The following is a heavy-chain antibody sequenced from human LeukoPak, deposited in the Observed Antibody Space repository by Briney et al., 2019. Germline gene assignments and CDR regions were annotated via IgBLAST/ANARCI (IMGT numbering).Heavy chain of an antibody. CDR1: GYTFTSYG. D-gene: IGHD3-10*01. J-gene: IGHJ5*02. CDR2: ISGYNGKT. CDR3: ARDAREVLLWFGEFFP. V-gene: IGHV1-18*01. Sequence: ASVKVSCKASGYTFTSYGISWVRQAPGQGLEWMGWISGYNGKTNYAQKFHARVTMTTDTSTSTAYMELRSLRSDDTAVYYCARDAREVLLWFGEFFPWGQGTLVTVSS.